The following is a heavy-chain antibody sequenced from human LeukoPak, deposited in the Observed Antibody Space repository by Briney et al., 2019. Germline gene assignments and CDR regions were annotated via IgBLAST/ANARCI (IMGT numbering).Heavy chain of an antibody. CDR2: IKQDGSEK. J-gene: IGHJ4*02. CDR3: ARVYTTSSSWYGDFDY. D-gene: IGHD6-13*01. Sequence: GGSLRLSCAASGFTFSSYAMHWVRQAPGKGLEWVANIKQDGSEKYYVDSVKGRFTISRDNAKNSLYLQMNSLRAEDTAVYYCARVYTTSSSWYGDFDYWGQGTLVTVSS. CDR1: GFTFSSYA. V-gene: IGHV3-7*01.